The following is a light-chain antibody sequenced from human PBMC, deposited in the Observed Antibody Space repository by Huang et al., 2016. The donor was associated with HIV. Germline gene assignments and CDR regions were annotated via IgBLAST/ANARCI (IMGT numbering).Light chain of an antibody. Sequence: DIQLTQSPSSLSAYVGDRVTVTCRASQSIGRLLNWYQQERGKAPNLLIYGESTLQSGFPSRFSGSGSWTHITRTINTVQPEDSGTLLCQQGYSTPWTFGQGTKL. J-gene: IGKJ1*01. V-gene: IGKV1-39*01. CDR3: QQGYSTPWT. CDR1: QSIGRL. CDR2: GES.